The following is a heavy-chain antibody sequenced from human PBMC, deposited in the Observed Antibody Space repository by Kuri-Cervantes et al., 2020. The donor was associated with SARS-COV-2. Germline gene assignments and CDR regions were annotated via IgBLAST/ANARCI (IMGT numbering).Heavy chain of an antibody. Sequence: SETLSPTCTVSGGTINSYYWSWIRQPPGKGLEWIGYIYYSGSTNYNPSLKSRVTISVDTSKNQFSLKLSSVTAADTAVYYCARVRTVTTGIGSVWFDPWGQGTLVTVSS. D-gene: IGHD4-11*01. CDR2: IYYSGST. CDR1: GGTINSYY. CDR3: ARVRTVTTGIGSVWFDP. V-gene: IGHV4-59*01. J-gene: IGHJ5*02.